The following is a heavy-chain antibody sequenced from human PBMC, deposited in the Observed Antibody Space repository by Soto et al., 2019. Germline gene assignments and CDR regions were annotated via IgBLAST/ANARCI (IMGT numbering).Heavy chain of an antibody. CDR3: AHTRSYQYYFDF. CDR2: IIPLFRKT. J-gene: IGHJ4*02. Sequence: QLQLVQSGPEVKKPGSSVKVSCKASGGTFNKYSIGWVRQAPGQGLEWVGGIIPLFRKTNYAQRFQGRATITADESSTTAYMELTSLRSEDTDIYYCAHTRSYQYYFDFWGQGTLVTVPS. D-gene: IGHD2-2*01. V-gene: IGHV1-69*01. CDR1: GGTFNKYS.